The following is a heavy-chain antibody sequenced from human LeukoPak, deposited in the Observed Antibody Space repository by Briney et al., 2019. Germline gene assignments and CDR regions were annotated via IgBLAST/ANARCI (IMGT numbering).Heavy chain of an antibody. V-gene: IGHV3-23*01. D-gene: IGHD2-2*01. CDR1: GVTFSSYA. J-gene: IGHJ6*02. CDR3: TKVPSRARWVVVPAAATGAV. Sequence: PGGSLRLSCAASGVTFSSYAMSWVRQAPGQGLEGLAAIIGSGGSTYYADTVKGRFTITSDDSKNTLYLQMNSLRAEDTAVYYCTKVPSRARWVVVPAAATGAVWGQGTTVTVSS. CDR2: IIGSGGST.